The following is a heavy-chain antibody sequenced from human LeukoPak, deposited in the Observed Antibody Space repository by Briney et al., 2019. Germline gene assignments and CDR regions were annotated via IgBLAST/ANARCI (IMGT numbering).Heavy chain of an antibody. CDR2: ISYDGGKK. CDR3: AKDGQAVGEYYFDY. D-gene: IGHD6-19*01. Sequence: GGSLRLSCAASGFTFSGSDMHWVRQDPGKGLEWVATISYDGGKKNYAAAVQGRFTVSRDNPVNTLNLQMNSLRVEDTALYYCAKDGQAVGEYYFDYWGQGTLVTVSS. V-gene: IGHV3-30*18. CDR1: GFTFSGSD. J-gene: IGHJ4*02.